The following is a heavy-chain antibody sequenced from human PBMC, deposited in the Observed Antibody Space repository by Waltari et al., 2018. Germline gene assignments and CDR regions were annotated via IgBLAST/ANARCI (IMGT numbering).Heavy chain of an antibody. CDR1: GDSISSYY. J-gene: IGHJ4*02. Sequence: QVQLQESGPGLVKPSETLSLTCTVSGDSISSYYWSWIRQPPGKGLEWIGYISYTGSTNYNPSLKSRVTFSVDTSKNQFSLKLSSPTAADTAVYYCARALVTTRIYFDYWGLGTLVTVSS. CDR2: ISYTGST. D-gene: IGHD5-12*01. CDR3: ARALVTTRIYFDY. V-gene: IGHV4-59*08.